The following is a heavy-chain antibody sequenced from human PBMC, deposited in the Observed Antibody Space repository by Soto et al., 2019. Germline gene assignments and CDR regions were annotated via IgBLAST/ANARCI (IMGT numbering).Heavy chain of an antibody. CDR1: GVTFKDYG. CDR2: ISYDGKQT. J-gene: IGHJ2*01. D-gene: IGHD3-16*01. Sequence: PXVSLRLSCGAPGVTFKDYGMHWVRQAPGKGLEWVAVISYDGKQTYYADSVKGRFTISKDESKRTLFLQMNSLRVDDTAVYYCARDGWGSNWYFDLWGRGTLVTVSS. V-gene: IGHV3-30*03. CDR3: ARDGWGSNWYFDL.